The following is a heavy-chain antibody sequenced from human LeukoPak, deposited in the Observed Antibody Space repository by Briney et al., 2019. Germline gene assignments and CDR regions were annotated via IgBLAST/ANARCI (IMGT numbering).Heavy chain of an antibody. CDR3: ARDTSTSWDLPD. CDR1: GYTFTSYY. J-gene: IGHJ4*02. Sequence: GASVKVSCKASGYTFTSYYMHWVRQAPGQGLEWMGIINPSGGSTSYAQKFQGRVTMTRDTSISTAYMELSRLRSDDTAVYYCARDTSTSWDLPDWGQGTLVTVSS. CDR2: INPSGGST. V-gene: IGHV1-46*01. D-gene: IGHD6-13*01.